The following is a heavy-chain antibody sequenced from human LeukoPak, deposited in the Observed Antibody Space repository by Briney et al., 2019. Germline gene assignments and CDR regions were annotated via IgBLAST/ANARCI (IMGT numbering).Heavy chain of an antibody. CDR3: ARDGGRGSIGGDC. Sequence: GGSLRLSCASSGFTFSDYYMSWIRQAPGKGLEWVSHISGSSTYTNYADSVQGRFTISRDNANNSLYLQMNSLTADDTAMYFCARDGGRGSIGGDCGGQGTLVTVS. V-gene: IGHV3-11*06. J-gene: IGHJ4*02. D-gene: IGHD3-10*01. CDR2: ISGSSTYT. CDR1: GFTFSDYY.